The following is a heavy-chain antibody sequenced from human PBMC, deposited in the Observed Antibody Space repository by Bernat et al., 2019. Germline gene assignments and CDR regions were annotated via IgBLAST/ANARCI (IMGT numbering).Heavy chain of an antibody. Sequence: QVQLVESGGGVVQPGRSLRLSCAASGFTFSSYAMHWVRQAPGKGLEWVAVISYDGSNKYYADSVKGRFTISRDNSKNTLYLQMSSLRAEDTAVYYCARGYSSSWYLGFFQHWGQGTLVTVSS. J-gene: IGHJ1*01. D-gene: IGHD6-13*01. CDR3: ARGYSSSWYLGFFQH. V-gene: IGHV3-30-3*01. CDR2: ISYDGSNK. CDR1: GFTFSSYA.